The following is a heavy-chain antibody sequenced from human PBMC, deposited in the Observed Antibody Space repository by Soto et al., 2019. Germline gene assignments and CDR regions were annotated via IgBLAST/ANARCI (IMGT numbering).Heavy chain of an antibody. D-gene: IGHD3-10*01. V-gene: IGHV3-11*05. J-gene: IGHJ4*02. CDR3: AKDLGVLWFGEFDY. CDR1: GFPFSDYY. CDR2: ISSSSSYT. Sequence: GGSLRLSCAASGFPFSDYYMSWIRQAPGKGLEWVSYISSSSSYTNYADSVKGRFTISRDNAKNSLYLQMNSLRAEDTAVYYCAKDLGVLWFGEFDYWGQGTQVTVSS.